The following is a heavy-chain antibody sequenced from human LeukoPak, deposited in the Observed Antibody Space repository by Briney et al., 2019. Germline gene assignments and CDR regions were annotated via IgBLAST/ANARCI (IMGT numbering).Heavy chain of an antibody. D-gene: IGHD6-6*01. CDR3: ARSDSSSLPSDY. CDR1: GGPISSSIYY. CDR2: IYYSGIT. J-gene: IGHJ4*02. Sequence: PSETLSLTCTVSGGPISSSIYYWGWIRQPPGKGLEWIGYIYYSGITNYNPSLKGRVTISVDTSKNQFSLKLTSVTAADTAMYYCARSDSSSLPSDYWGQGTLVTVSS. V-gene: IGHV4-61*05.